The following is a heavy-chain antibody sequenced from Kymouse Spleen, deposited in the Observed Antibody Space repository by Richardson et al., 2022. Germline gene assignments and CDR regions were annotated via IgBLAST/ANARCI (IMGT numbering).Heavy chain of an antibody. CDR3: AKDGRIAARHHYYYYGMDV. V-gene: IGHV3-23*04. Sequence: EVQLVESGGGLVQPGGSLRLSCAASGFTFSSYAMSWVRQAPGKGLEWVSAISGSGGSTYYADSVKGRFTISRDNSKNTLYLQMNSLRAEDTAVYYCAKDGRIAARHHYYYYGMDVWGQGTTVTVSS. D-gene: IGHD6-6*01. CDR1: GFTFSSYA. J-gene: IGHJ6*02. CDR2: ISGSGGST.